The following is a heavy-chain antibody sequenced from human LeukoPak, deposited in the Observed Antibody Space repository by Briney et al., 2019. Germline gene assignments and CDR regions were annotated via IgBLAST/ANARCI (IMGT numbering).Heavy chain of an antibody. J-gene: IGHJ4*02. CDR2: VNPNSGGT. V-gene: IGHV1-2*02. CDR1: GSTFTGYY. CDR3: ARDAHGGNWSLGY. D-gene: IGHD4-23*01. Sequence: ASVKVSCKASGSTFTGYYIHWVRQAPGQGLEWMGWVNPNSGGTNYAQMFQGRVTMTRDTSINTAYMELSGLRSDDTAVYYCARDAHGGNWSLGYWGQGTLVTVSS.